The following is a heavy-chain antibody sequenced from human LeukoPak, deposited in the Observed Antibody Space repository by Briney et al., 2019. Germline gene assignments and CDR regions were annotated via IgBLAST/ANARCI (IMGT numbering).Heavy chain of an antibody. Sequence: SETLSLTCTVSGGSISSYYWSWIRQPPGKGLEWIGYIYYSGSTNYNPSLKSRVTISVDTSKNQFSLKLSSVTAADTAVYYCARGRGDYGPPYLDYWGQGTLVTVSS. CDR1: GGSISSYY. CDR3: ARGRGDYGPPYLDY. J-gene: IGHJ4*02. CDR2: IYYSGST. V-gene: IGHV4-59*01. D-gene: IGHD4-17*01.